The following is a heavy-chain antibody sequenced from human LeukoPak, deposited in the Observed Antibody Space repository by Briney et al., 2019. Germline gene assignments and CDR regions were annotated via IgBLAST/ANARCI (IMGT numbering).Heavy chain of an antibody. Sequence: SVKVSCKASGYTFISYGISWVRQAPGQGLEWMGWVSAYADDTNYVQKFQGRVTMTTDTSTSTAYMELRSLRFDDTAVYYCARDCIGCLGFDYWGQGTLVTVSS. V-gene: IGHV1-18*01. J-gene: IGHJ4*02. CDR1: GYTFISYG. CDR2: VSAYADDT. D-gene: IGHD2-15*01. CDR3: ARDCIGCLGFDY.